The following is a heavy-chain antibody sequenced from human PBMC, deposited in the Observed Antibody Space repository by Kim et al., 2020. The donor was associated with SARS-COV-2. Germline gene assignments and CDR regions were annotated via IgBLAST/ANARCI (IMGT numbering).Heavy chain of an antibody. V-gene: IGHV3-23*01. CDR3: ATGIQLSSPAVIAVAAPADY. D-gene: IGHD6-19*01. Sequence: RFTISRDNSKNTLYLQMNSLRAEDTAVYYCATGIQLSSPAVIAVAAPADYWGQGTLVTVSS. J-gene: IGHJ4*02.